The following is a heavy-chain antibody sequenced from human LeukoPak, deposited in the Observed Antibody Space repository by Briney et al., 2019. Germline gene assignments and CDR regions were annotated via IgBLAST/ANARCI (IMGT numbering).Heavy chain of an antibody. CDR1: GFTFSSYS. J-gene: IGHJ4*02. D-gene: IGHD6-19*01. V-gene: IGHV3-21*01. CDR3: ARGIAVAGIDY. Sequence: GGSLRLSCAASGFTFSSYSMIWVRQAPGKGLEWVSSISSSSSYIYYADSVKGRFTISRDNAKNSLYLQMNSLRAEDTAVYYCARGIAVAGIDYWGQGTLVTVSS. CDR2: ISSSSSYI.